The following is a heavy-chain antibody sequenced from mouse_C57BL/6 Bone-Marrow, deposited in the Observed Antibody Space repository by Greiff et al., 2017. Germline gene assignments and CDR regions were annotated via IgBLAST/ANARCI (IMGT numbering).Heavy chain of an antibody. Sequence: EVKVEESGGGLVKPGGSLKLSCAASGFTFSSYAMSWVRQTPEKRLEWVATISDGGSYTYYPDNVKGRFTISRDNAKNNLYLQMSHLKSEDTAMYYCARYYYGSSRWYFDVWGTGTTVTVSS. V-gene: IGHV5-4*03. CDR3: ARYYYGSSRWYFDV. CDR1: GFTFSSYA. CDR2: ISDGGSYT. J-gene: IGHJ1*03. D-gene: IGHD1-1*01.